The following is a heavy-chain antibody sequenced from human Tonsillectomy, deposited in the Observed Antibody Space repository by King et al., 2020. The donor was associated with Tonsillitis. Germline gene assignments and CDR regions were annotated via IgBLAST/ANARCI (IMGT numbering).Heavy chain of an antibody. J-gene: IGHJ5*02. V-gene: IGHV3-15*01. D-gene: IGHD3-10*01. CDR1: GFTFSHAW. Sequence: VQLVESGGGLVKPGGSLRLSCAASGFTFSHAWRSWVRQAPGKGLEWVGHLKSKTDGETTDYAAPVKGRFTISRDDSKDMLYLQMNDLKTEDTAMYYCNGGFGSLLEGLLDRWRQGTLVTVSS. CDR2: LKSKTDGETT. CDR3: NGGFGSLLEGLLDR.